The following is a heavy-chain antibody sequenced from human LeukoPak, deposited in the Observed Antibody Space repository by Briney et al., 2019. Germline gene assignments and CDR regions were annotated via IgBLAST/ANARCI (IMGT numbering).Heavy chain of an antibody. J-gene: IGHJ5*02. CDR1: GGSISSGGYS. CDR3: ARTVTTVTTLWFDP. CDR2: IYHSGST. D-gene: IGHD4-17*01. Sequence: SQTLSLTCAVSGGSISSGGYSWSWIRQPPGKGLEWIGYIYHSGSTYHNPSLKSRVTISVDRSKNQFSLKLSSVTAADTAVYYCARTVTTVTTLWFDPWGQGTLVTVSS. V-gene: IGHV4-30-2*01.